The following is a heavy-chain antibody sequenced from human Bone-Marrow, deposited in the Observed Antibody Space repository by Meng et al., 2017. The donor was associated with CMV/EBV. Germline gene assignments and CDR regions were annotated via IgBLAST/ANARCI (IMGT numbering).Heavy chain of an antibody. Sequence: SVKVSCKASGGTFSSYAISWVRQAPGQGLEWMGGIIPILGIANYAQKFQGRVTITADKSTSTAYMELSSLRSEDTAVYYCAIRPYFGVVTTDYWGQGPLVTVSS. CDR1: GGTFSSYA. CDR3: AIRPYFGVVTTDY. V-gene: IGHV1-69*10. CDR2: IIPILGIA. J-gene: IGHJ4*02. D-gene: IGHD3-3*01.